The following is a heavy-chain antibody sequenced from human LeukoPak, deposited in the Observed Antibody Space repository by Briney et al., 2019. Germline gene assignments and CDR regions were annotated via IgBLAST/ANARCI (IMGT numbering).Heavy chain of an antibody. V-gene: IGHV3-21*01. CDR3: ARGSHSSSWSDFDY. D-gene: IGHD6-13*01. CDR1: GFTFSNYG. CDR2: ISSSSSYI. Sequence: GGSLRLSCAASGFTFSNYGMYWVRQAPGKGLEWVSSISSSSSYIYYADSVKGRFTISKDNAKNSLYLQMNSLRAEDTAVYYCARGSHSSSWSDFDYWGQGTLVTVSS. J-gene: IGHJ4*02.